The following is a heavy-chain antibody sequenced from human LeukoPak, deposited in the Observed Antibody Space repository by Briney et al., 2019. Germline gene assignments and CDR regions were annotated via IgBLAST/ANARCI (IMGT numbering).Heavy chain of an antibody. D-gene: IGHD3-22*01. CDR1: RGTFSSYA. CDR2: IIPIFGIA. CDR3: ARDRLDSSGYCYEMGFLP. V-gene: IGHV1-69*05. J-gene: IGHJ4*02. Sequence: SVKVSCKPFRGTFSSYAISWVRQAPGHGLEWMGGIIPIFGIANYAQKFHGRVTITTDASTSPAYLGMCSRRSEDPTAYYCARDRLDSSGYCYEMGFLPGGQRPQDTVSS.